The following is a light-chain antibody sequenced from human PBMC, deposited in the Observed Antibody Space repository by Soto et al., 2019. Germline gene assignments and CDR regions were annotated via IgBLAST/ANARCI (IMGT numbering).Light chain of an antibody. CDR3: QKSSSIPYT. J-gene: IGKJ2*01. CDR1: QTISTY. V-gene: IGKV1-39*01. Sequence: DLQMTQSPSSLSASVGDRVTITCRASQTISTYLNWYQQNPGKAPKLLIYAASNLQNGVPSRFSGSGSGTAFTLTISSLQPEGFATYYCQKSSSIPYTFGQGTKLEIK. CDR2: AAS.